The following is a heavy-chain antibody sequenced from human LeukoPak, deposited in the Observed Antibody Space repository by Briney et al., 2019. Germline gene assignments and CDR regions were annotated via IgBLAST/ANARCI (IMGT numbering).Heavy chain of an antibody. J-gene: IGHJ4*02. Sequence: PSETLSLTCTVSGGSISSSSYYWSWIRQPPGKGLEWIGYIYYSGSTHYNPSLKSRVTISVDTSKNQFSLKLSSVTAADTAVYYCARVSGMEWLFFDYWGQGTLVTVSS. CDR2: IYYSGST. V-gene: IGHV4-61*01. D-gene: IGHD3-3*01. CDR1: GGSISSSSYY. CDR3: ARVSGMEWLFFDY.